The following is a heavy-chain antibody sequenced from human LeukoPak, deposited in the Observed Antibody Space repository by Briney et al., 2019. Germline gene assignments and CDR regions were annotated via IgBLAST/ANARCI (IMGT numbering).Heavy chain of an antibody. CDR3: ARDGVAADAFDI. J-gene: IGHJ3*02. V-gene: IGHV1-2*02. CDR2: INPNSGGT. CDR1: GYTFTGYY. Sequence: VASVKVSCKVSGYTFTGYYMHWVRQAPGQGLEWMGWINPNSGGTNYAQKFQGRVTMTRDTSISTAYMELSRLRSDDTAVYYCARDGVAADAFDIWGQGTMVTVSS. D-gene: IGHD6-13*01.